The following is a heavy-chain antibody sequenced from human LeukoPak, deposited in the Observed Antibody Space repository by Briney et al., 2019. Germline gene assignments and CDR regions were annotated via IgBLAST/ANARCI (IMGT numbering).Heavy chain of an antibody. CDR3: AKVGYYDSSGYLDY. J-gene: IGHJ4*02. D-gene: IGHD3-22*01. V-gene: IGHV3-11*01. CDR2: ISSSGSTI. CDR1: GFTFSDYY. Sequence: GGSLRLSCAASGFTFSDYYMSWIRQAPGKGLEWVSYISSSGSTIYYADSVKGRFTISRDNSKNTLYLQMNSLRAEDTAVYYCAKVGYYDSSGYLDYWGQGTLVTVSS.